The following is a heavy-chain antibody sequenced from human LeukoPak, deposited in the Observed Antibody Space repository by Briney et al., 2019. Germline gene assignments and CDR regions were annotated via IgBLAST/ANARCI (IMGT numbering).Heavy chain of an antibody. D-gene: IGHD1/OR15-1a*01. CDR1: GDSVSSSSDA. V-gene: IGHV6-1*01. J-gene: IGHJ3*02. CDR2: TYYRSN. CDR3: ARGRNNAFDI. Sequence: SQTLSLTCATSGDSVSSSSDAWNWIRLSPSRGLEWLGRTYYRSNDYAVSVKTRMTINVDTSKNQVSLQLSSVTPEDTAVYYCARGRNNAFDIWGQGTMVTVSS.